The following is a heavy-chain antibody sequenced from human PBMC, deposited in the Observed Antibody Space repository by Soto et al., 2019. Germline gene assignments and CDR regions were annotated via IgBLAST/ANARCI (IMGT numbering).Heavy chain of an antibody. Sequence: ASLQISCQCSGYTFSNVWIGWLRQLPGKGLEWMGIIYPGDHETRYSPSFHGKVTISADKSMNTAYLQWNSLEASDTTFYFCSRRPRRSRYLDYCGQGVLVTVS. CDR2: IYPGDHET. CDR1: GYTFSNVW. V-gene: IGHV5-51*01. CDR3: SRRPRRSRYLDY. J-gene: IGHJ4*02. D-gene: IGHD6-13*01.